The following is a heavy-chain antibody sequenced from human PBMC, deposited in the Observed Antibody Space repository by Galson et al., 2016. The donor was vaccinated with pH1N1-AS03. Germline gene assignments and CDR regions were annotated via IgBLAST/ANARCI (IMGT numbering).Heavy chain of an antibody. CDR2: INNEGTST. Sequence: SLRLSCAASGFTFTTYWMHWVRQAPGGGLVWVSSINNEGTSTRGTDSVKGRFFISRDNAKSTVYLQMNSLRAEDTAVYYCARQDSGGYFHGLDVWGRGTTVTVSS. J-gene: IGHJ3*01. V-gene: IGHV3-74*01. CDR3: ARQDSGGYFHGLDV. CDR1: GFTFTTYW. D-gene: IGHD3-22*01.